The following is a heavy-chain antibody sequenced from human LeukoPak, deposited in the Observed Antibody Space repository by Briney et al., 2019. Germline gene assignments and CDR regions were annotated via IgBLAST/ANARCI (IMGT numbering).Heavy chain of an antibody. CDR2: ISSSGGST. Sequence: GGSLRLSCAASGFTFSSYAMSWVRQAPGKGLEWVSAISSSGGSTYYADSVKGRFTISRDNSKNTLYLQLNSLRSEDTAVYYCAKVKGSEGYCSITSCLADYWGQGTLVTVSS. D-gene: IGHD2-2*01. CDR1: GFTFSSYA. V-gene: IGHV3-23*01. CDR3: AKVKGSEGYCSITSCLADY. J-gene: IGHJ4*02.